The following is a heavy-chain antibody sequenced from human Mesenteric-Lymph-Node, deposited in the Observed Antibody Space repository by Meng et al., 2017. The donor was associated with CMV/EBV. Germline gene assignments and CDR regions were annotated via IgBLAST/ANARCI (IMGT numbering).Heavy chain of an antibody. Sequence: GESLKISCAASGFTFSTYAMNWVRQAPGKGLEWVSSISGSTSTNTYYADSVGGRFTISRDNSKNTLYLQMNSLRAEDTAVYYCARESPYCSSTSCYRSYYFDYWGQGTLVTVSS. D-gene: IGHD2-2*02. CDR1: GFTFSTYA. J-gene: IGHJ4*02. CDR3: ARESPYCSSTSCYRSYYFDY. V-gene: IGHV3-23*01. CDR2: ISGSTSTNT.